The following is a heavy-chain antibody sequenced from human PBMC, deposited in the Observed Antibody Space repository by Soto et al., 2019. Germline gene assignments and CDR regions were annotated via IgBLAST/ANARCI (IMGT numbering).Heavy chain of an antibody. Sequence: SETLSLTCTVSGGSISSYYWSWIRQPAGKGLEWIGRIYTSGSTNYNPSLKSRVTMSVDTSKNQFSLKLSSVTAADTAVYYCARVGYYDSSGRGYYYYGMEVWGQGTTVTVSS. D-gene: IGHD3-22*01. CDR1: GGSISSYY. CDR3: ARVGYYDSSGRGYYYYGMEV. V-gene: IGHV4-4*07. CDR2: IYTSGST. J-gene: IGHJ6*02.